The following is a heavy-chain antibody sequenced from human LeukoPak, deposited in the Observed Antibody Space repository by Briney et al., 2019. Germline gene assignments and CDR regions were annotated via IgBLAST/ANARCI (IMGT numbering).Heavy chain of an antibody. Sequence: SETLSLTCSVSGASISAYYWSWIRQPPGKGLEWVGYIHYSGTINYNPSLMSRVTISVDSSKNQFSLRLSSVTAADTAVYFCARGHKGLEVWGQGATVTVSS. CDR3: ARGHKGLEV. V-gene: IGHV4-59*01. CDR1: GASISAYY. CDR2: IHYSGTI. J-gene: IGHJ6*02.